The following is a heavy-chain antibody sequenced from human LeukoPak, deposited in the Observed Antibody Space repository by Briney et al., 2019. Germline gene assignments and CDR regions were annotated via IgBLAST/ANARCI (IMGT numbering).Heavy chain of an antibody. Sequence: AASVKVSCKASGGTFSSYAISWVRQAPGQGLEWMGGIIPIFGTANYAQKFQGRVTITADKSTSTAYMELSSLRSEDTAVYYCASGPRAFDIWGQGTMVTVSS. CDR1: GGTFSSYA. V-gene: IGHV1-69*06. CDR3: ASGPRAFDI. J-gene: IGHJ3*02. CDR2: IIPIFGTA.